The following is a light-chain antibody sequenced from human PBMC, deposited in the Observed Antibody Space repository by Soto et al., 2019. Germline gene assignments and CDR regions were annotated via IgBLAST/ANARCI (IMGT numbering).Light chain of an antibody. CDR3: HQNYNTPST. V-gene: IGKV3-20*01. Sequence: EIVLTQSPSTLSASPGERATLSCRASQSVSSSYLAWYQQKPGQTPSHLIYDTSSRATGSPHRFSGSGSGTDFSLTTIRRVHEDFAVYYYHQNYNTPSTFGPGTKVDIK. J-gene: IGKJ1*01. CDR1: QSVSSSY. CDR2: DTS.